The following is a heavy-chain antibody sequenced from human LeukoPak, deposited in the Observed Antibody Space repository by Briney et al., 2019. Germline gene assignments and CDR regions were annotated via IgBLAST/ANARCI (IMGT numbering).Heavy chain of an antibody. CDR2: IGNGGYT. V-gene: IGHV3-13*04. Sequence: PGGSLRLSCAASGFTFSNYDMHWVRQATGKGLEWVSVIGNGGYTYHSDSVKGRFSISREDAKSSLYLQMNSLRAGDTAVYYCARDSLGTLVRGVIHTYFDYWGQGTLVTVSS. D-gene: IGHD3-10*01. CDR3: ARDSLGTLVRGVIHTYFDY. CDR1: GFTFSNYD. J-gene: IGHJ4*02.